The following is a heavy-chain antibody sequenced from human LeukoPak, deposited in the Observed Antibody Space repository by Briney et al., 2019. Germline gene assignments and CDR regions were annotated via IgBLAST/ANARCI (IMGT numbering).Heavy chain of an antibody. Sequence: TGGSLRLSCVASGFTFSTYSMNWVRQAPGKGLEWVSYISSSSSTIYYADSVKGRFTISRDNAKNSLYLQMNSLGAEDTAVYYCVRELADSSVRLFDSWGQGTLVSVSS. V-gene: IGHV3-48*01. J-gene: IGHJ4*02. CDR3: VRELADSSVRLFDS. D-gene: IGHD3-22*01. CDR2: ISSSSSTI. CDR1: GFTFSTYS.